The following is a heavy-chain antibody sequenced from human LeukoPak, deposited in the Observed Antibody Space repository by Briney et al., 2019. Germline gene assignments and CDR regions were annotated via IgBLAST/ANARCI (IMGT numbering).Heavy chain of an antibody. Sequence: GGSPRASCAATGFTFAEYTMHWVRQAPGKGLEWVSLISWNGARIHYGDSVKGRFTISRDNSKNSLYLQMNSLRTEDTALYYCVKDLVAASENVRGWYPMDYWGQGTLVTVSS. V-gene: IGHV3-43*01. CDR2: ISWNGARI. CDR1: GFTFAEYT. CDR3: VKDLVAASENVRGWYPMDY. D-gene: IGHD6-19*01. J-gene: IGHJ4*02.